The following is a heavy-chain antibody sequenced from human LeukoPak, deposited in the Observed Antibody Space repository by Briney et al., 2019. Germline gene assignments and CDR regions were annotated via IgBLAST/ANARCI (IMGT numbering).Heavy chain of an antibody. CDR3: VRLFGGVTTFDY. J-gene: IGHJ4*02. V-gene: IGHV3-7*01. CDR2: INQDGSAE. Sequence: GGSLRPSCAASGFTFSTYSMSWVRQAPGKGLDWVASINQDGSAEYYVDSVRGRFTISRDNAKNSLYLQVNSLRVDDTAVYYCVRLFGGVTTFDYWGQGTLVTVSS. D-gene: IGHD4-17*01. CDR1: GFTFSTYS.